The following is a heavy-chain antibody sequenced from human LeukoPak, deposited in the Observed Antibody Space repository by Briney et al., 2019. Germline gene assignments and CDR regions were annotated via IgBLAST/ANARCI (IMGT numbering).Heavy chain of an antibody. CDR1: KFAFSSYA. J-gene: IGHJ3*02. V-gene: IGHV3-23*01. Sequence: PGGSLRLSCAASKFAFSSYAMSWVRQAPGEGLEWASAISGGGGNTYYADSVKGRFTISRDNSKNTLYLQMNSLRAEDTAVYYCGKNRYSGSLSPFDIWGQGTMVTVSS. CDR3: GKNRYSGSLSPFDI. D-gene: IGHD1-26*01. CDR2: ISGGGGNT.